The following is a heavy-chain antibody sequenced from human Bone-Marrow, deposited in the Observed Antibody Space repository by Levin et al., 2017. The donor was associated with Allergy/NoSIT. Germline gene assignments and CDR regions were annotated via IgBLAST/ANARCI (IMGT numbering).Heavy chain of an antibody. CDR1: GLSFGSYA. CDR2: ISGSGGVT. V-gene: IGHV3-23*01. D-gene: IGHD3-16*01. J-gene: IGHJ2*01. CDR3: ARRGTSYWYFDL. Sequence: GGSLRLSCAASGLSFGSYAMSWVRQAPGKGLEWVSGISGSGGVTYYADSVKGRFIISRDNSKNTLYLQVTSLRAEDTAVYFCARRGTSYWYFDLWGRGTLVTVSS.